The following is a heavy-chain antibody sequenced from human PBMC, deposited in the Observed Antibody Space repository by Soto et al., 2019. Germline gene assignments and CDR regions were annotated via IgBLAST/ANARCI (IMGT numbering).Heavy chain of an antibody. CDR1: GFTFSSYG. D-gene: IGHD2-2*01. CDR2: ISYDGSNK. CDR3: AKDISPAAMMGYYYYGMDV. J-gene: IGHJ6*02. Sequence: GGSLRLSCAASGFTFSSYGMHWVRQAPGKGLEWVAVISYDGSNKYYADSVKGRFTISRDNSKNTLYLQMNSLRAEDTAVYYCAKDISPAAMMGYYYYGMDVWGQGTTVTVSS. V-gene: IGHV3-30*18.